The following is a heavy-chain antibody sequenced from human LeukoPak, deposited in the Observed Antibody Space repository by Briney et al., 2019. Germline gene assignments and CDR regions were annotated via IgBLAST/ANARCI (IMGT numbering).Heavy chain of an antibody. CDR3: AKDAQGGGFDP. CDR2: ISNSGDKT. CDR1: GFTFSNYW. J-gene: IGHJ5*02. Sequence: GGSLRLSCAASGFTFSNYWMTWVRQAPGKGLEWVSAISNSGDKTYYADSVKGRFTISRDNSKNALYLQMNSLRAEDTALYYCAKDAQGGGFDPWGQGTLVTVSS. V-gene: IGHV3-23*01.